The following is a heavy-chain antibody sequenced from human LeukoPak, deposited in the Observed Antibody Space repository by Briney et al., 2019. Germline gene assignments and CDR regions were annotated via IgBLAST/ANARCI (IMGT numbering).Heavy chain of an antibody. J-gene: IGHJ4*02. CDR2: ITGTSGRT. V-gene: IGHV3-23*01. D-gene: IGHD6-13*01. CDR3: AKDHVNAGRLDY. CDR1: GFTFSSYE. Sequence: PGGSLRLSCAASGFTFSSYEMNWVRQAPGKGLEWVSLITGTSGRTYYAASVKGRFTISRDNSKNTVYLQMDNLRAEDTALYYCAKDHVNAGRLDYWGQGTPVTVSS.